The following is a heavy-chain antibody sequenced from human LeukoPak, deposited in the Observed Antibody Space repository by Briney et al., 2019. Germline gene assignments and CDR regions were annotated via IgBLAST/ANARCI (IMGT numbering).Heavy chain of an antibody. CDR3: ARGLNYYDNSDHYYLDY. J-gene: IGHJ4*02. CDR2: INHSAST. D-gene: IGHD3-22*01. Sequence: SETLSLTCAVYGVSFSGYYWIWIRQPPGKGLEWIGEINHSASTNYNPSLKSRVTISVDTSRNQFSLKLSSVTAADTAAYYCARGLNYYDNSDHYYLDYWGQGTLVTVSS. CDR1: GVSFSGYY. V-gene: IGHV4-34*01.